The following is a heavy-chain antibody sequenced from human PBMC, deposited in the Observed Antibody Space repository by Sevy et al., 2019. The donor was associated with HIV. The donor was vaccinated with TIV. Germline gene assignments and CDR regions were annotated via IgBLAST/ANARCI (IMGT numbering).Heavy chain of an antibody. J-gene: IGHJ6*02. V-gene: IGHV3-48*01. CDR1: GFTFSSYS. Sequence: GGSLRLSCAASGFTFSSYSMNWVRQAPGKGLEWVSYISSSSSAIYYADSVKGRFTISRDNAKNSLYLQMNSLRAEDTAVYYCARSDYYYGMDVWGQGTTVTVSS. CDR2: ISSSSSAI. CDR3: ARSDYYYGMDV.